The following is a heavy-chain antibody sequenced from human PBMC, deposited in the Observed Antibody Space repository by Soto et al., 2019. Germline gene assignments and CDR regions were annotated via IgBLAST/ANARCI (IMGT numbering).Heavy chain of an antibody. V-gene: IGHV4-39*01. CDR2: IYYSGST. Sequence: PSETLSLTCTVSGGSISSSNYYWGWIRQPPGKGLEWIGSIYYSGSTYYNPSLKSRVTISVDTSKNQFSLKLSSVTAADTAVYYCALYGSGSYWWFDPWGLGTLVTSPQ. CDR3: ALYGSGSYWWFDP. J-gene: IGHJ5*02. CDR1: GGSISSSNYY. D-gene: IGHD3-10*01.